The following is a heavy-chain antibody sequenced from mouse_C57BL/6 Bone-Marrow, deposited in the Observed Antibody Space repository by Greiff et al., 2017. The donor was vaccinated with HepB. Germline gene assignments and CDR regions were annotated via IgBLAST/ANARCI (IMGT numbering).Heavy chain of an antibody. D-gene: IGHD1-1*01. CDR1: GYTFTSYW. J-gene: IGHJ1*03. Sequence: QVQLQQPGAELVKPGASVKLSCKASGYTFTSYWMHWVKQRPGRGLEWIGRIDPNSGGTKYNEKFKSKATLTVDKPSSTAYMQLSSLTSEDSAVYYCAIYYGSSYTPYWYFDVWGTGTTVTVSS. V-gene: IGHV1-72*01. CDR2: IDPNSGGT. CDR3: AIYYGSSYTPYWYFDV.